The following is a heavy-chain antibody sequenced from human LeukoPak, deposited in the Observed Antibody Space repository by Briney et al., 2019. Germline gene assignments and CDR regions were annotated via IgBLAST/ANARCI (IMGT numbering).Heavy chain of an antibody. Sequence: PSETLSLTCAVSGGPISSSNWWSWVRQPPGKGLEWIGEIYHSGSTNYNPSLKSRVTISVDKSKNQFSLKLSSVTAADTAVYYCAREQNLAAGSPSPAYYGMDVWGRGTTVTVSS. D-gene: IGHD6-25*01. V-gene: IGHV4-4*02. CDR3: AREQNLAAGSPSPAYYGMDV. CDR1: GGPISSSNW. J-gene: IGHJ6*02. CDR2: IYHSGST.